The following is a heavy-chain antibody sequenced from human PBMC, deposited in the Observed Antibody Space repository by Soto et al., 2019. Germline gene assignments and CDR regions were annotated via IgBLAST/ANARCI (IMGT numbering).Heavy chain of an antibody. CDR2: ISNSGHSA. J-gene: IGHJ5*02. Sequence: PGGSLRLSCAASGFTFSSYAVNWVRQAPGKGLEWISVISNSGHSAYYADSVKGRFTISRDNSKNTLYLQIKSLRAEDTAAYYCAKGGPTFLNWFGPWGRGTLVTVSS. CDR1: GFTFSSYA. D-gene: IGHD5-12*01. CDR3: AKGGPTFLNWFGP. V-gene: IGHV3-23*01.